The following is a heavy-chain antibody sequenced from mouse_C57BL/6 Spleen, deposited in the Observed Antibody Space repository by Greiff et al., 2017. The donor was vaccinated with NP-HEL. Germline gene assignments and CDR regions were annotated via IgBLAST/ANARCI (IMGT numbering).Heavy chain of an antibody. V-gene: IGHV1-63*01. J-gene: IGHJ2*01. D-gene: IGHD3-2*02. Sequence: QVQLKESGAELVRPGTSVKMSCKASGYTFTNYWIGWAKQRPGHGLEWIGDIYPGGGYTNYNEKFKGKDTLTADKSSSTAYMQFSSLTSEDSAIYYCARSRSSGVPDYWGQGTTLTVSA. CDR2: IYPGGGYT. CDR3: ARSRSSGVPDY. CDR1: GYTFTNYW.